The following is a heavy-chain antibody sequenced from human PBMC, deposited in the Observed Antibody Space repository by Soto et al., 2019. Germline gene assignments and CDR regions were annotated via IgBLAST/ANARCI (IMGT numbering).Heavy chain of an antibody. V-gene: IGHV3-13*05. CDR2: IGSAGDP. CDR1: GFTFSSSD. J-gene: IGHJ4*02. CDR3: ARWNWQQLAFDY. Sequence: EVQLVESGGGLVQPGGSLRLSCAASGFTFSSSDMHWVRQATGKGLEWVSGIGSAGDPYYAGSVKGRFTISRENAKNSLYLKMNRLRAGDTAVYYCARWNWQQLAFDYWGQGTLVTVSS. D-gene: IGHD6-13*01.